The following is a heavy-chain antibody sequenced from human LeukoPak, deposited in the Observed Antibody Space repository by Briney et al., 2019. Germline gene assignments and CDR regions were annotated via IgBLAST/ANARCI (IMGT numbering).Heavy chain of an antibody. Sequence: GGSLRLSCAASGFTFSSYSMNWVRQAPGKGLEWVSSISTSSTYIYYADSVEGRFTISRDNAKNSLYLQMTSLRAEDTAVYYCARDPPFIIGTTFFDYWGQGTLVTVSS. J-gene: IGHJ4*02. CDR2: ISTSSTYI. V-gene: IGHV3-21*01. D-gene: IGHD1-20*01. CDR1: GFTFSSYS. CDR3: ARDPPFIIGTTFFDY.